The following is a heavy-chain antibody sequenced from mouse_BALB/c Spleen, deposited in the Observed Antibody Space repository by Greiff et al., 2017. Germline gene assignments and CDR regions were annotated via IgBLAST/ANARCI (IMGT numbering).Heavy chain of an antibody. D-gene: IGHD2-1*01. CDR3: AREEYGNYPAY. J-gene: IGHJ3*01. V-gene: IGHV1S127*01. CDR2: IDPSDSET. Sequence: QVQLQQSGPQLVRPGASVKISCKASGYSFTSYWMHWVKQRPGQGLEWIGMIDPSDSETRLNQKFKDKATLTVDKSSSTAYMQLSSPTSEDSAVYYCAREEYGNYPAYWGQGTLVTVSA. CDR1: GYSFTSYW.